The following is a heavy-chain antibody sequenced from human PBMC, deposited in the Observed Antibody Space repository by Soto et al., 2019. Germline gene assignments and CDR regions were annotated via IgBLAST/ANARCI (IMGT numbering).Heavy chain of an antibody. CDR2: IYNSGNT. CDR3: ARGSDGVWNWFDP. V-gene: IGHV4-30-2*01. CDR1: GGSISGGFYS. D-gene: IGHD2-21*02. J-gene: IGHJ5*02. Sequence: SETLSLTCAVSGGSISGGFYSWSWIRQPPGQGLEWIGYIYNSGNTYYNPSLMSRVTISVDRSQNHFSLKLTSVTAADTAVYYCARGSDGVWNWFDPWGQGTQVTVSS.